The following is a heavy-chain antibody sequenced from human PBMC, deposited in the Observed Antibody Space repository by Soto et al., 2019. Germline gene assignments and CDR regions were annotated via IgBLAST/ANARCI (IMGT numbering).Heavy chain of an antibody. CDR2: ISYDGTIR. CDR3: AKDRMVTSNFYGMDV. D-gene: IGHD2-8*01. CDR1: GDSGFSFSSYG. J-gene: IGHJ6*02. V-gene: IGHV3-30*18. Sequence: VQLVESGGGVVQPGRSLTLSCAASGDSGFSFSSYGFHRVRQAPGKGLEWVAVISYDGTIRHFAESVKGRFTVSRDNAMLTVDLQMNSLRPEDTAVYYCAKDRMVTSNFYGMDVWGQGTTVTVSS.